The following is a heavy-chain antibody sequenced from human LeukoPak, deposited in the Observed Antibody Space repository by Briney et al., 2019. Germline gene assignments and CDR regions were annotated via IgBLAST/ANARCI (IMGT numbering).Heavy chain of an antibody. CDR3: ASAVDTAHSRTKYYFDY. D-gene: IGHD5-18*01. CDR1: GGTFSSYA. J-gene: IGHJ4*02. Sequence: SVKVSFTASGGTFSSYAISWVRQAPRQGLEWLGGIIPIFGTANYAQKSQGRVTITADESTGTAYMELSSLRSEDTAVYYCASAVDTAHSRTKYYFDYWGQGTLVTVSS. V-gene: IGHV1-69*13. CDR2: IIPIFGTA.